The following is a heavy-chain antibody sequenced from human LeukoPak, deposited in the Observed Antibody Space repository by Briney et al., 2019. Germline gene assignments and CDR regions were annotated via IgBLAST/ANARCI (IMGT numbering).Heavy chain of an antibody. D-gene: IGHD3-10*01. CDR3: ARQRQLDDYYYYYMDV. V-gene: IGHV4-4*09. J-gene: IGHJ6*03. Sequence: ETLSLTCTVSGGSISSYYWSWIRQPPGKGLEWIGYIYTSGSTNYNPSLKSRVTISVDTSKNQFSLKLSSVTAADTAVYYCARQRQLDDYYYYYMDVWGKGTTVTVSS. CDR1: GGSISSYY. CDR2: IYTSGST.